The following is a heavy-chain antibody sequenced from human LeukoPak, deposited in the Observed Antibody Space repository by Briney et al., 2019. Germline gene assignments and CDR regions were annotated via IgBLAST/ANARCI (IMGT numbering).Heavy chain of an antibody. Sequence: ASVRVSCKASGYTLTNYNISWVRQAPGQGLEWMGWINTYKGDTLYAQKLQGRVTMTADTSTNTAYMELRSLRFDDTAVYYCAREFGHCYGDNCFYFFDTWGQGFRVTVSS. CDR1: GYTLTNYN. J-gene: IGHJ4*02. CDR2: INTYKGDT. CDR3: AREFGHCYGDNCFYFFDT. D-gene: IGHD4-23*01. V-gene: IGHV1-18*01.